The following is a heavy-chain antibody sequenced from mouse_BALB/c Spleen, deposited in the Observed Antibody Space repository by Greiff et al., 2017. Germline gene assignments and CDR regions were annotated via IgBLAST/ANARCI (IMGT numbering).Heavy chain of an antibody. CDR2: IYPGNSDT. J-gene: IGHJ2*01. Sequence: EVQLQQSGTVLARPGASVKMSCKASGYTFTSYWMHWVKQRPGQGLEWIGAIYPGNSDTSYNQKFKGKAKLTAVTSTSTAYMELSSLTNEDSAVYYCTREGKNSLLLYYFDYWGQGTTLTVSS. CDR3: TREGKNSLLLYYFDY. CDR1: GYTFTSYW. D-gene: IGHD1-2*01. V-gene: IGHV1-5*01.